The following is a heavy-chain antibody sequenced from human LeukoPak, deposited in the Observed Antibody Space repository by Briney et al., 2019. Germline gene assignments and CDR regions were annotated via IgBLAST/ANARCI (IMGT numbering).Heavy chain of an antibody. J-gene: IGHJ2*01. D-gene: IGHD2-8*02. CDR3: ARQDRTDNTSSLVRWYFDL. CDR2: FYYRGSP. CDR1: GDSISSSRYY. Sequence: PSETLSLICTVSGDSISSSRYYWGWLRQPPGQGLEWIGSFYYRGSPYYNGSLKSRVTIAVDTSKNQFSLRLSSVTAADTAIYYCARQDRTDNTSSLVRWYFDLWGRDTLVTVSS. V-gene: IGHV4-39*01.